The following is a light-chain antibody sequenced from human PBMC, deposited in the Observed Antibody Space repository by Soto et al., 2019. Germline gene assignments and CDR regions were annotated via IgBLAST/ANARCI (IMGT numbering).Light chain of an antibody. V-gene: IGLV2-14*01. J-gene: IGLJ1*01. CDR3: CSYTTSNTRQIV. Sequence: QPVLTQPASASGSPGQSITISCTGTSSDVGGYNYVSWYQQHPGKAPKFMIYDVSNRPSGVSNRFSGSKSGNTASLTISGLQAEDEADYYCCSYTTSNTRQIVFGTGTKVTVL. CDR2: DVS. CDR1: SSDVGGYNY.